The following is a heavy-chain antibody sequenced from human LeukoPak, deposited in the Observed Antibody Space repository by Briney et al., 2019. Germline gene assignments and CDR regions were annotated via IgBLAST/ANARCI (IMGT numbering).Heavy chain of an antibody. Sequence: PSETLSLTCAVYGGSFSGYYWSWIRQPPGKGVEWIGEIYHSGSTNYNPSLKSRVTISVDTSKNQFSLKLSSVTAADTAVYYCARGGYDFWSGYYTGRFWFDPWGQGTLVTVSS. D-gene: IGHD3-3*01. J-gene: IGHJ5*02. CDR1: GGSFSGYY. CDR3: ARGGYDFWSGYYTGRFWFDP. CDR2: IYHSGST. V-gene: IGHV4-34*01.